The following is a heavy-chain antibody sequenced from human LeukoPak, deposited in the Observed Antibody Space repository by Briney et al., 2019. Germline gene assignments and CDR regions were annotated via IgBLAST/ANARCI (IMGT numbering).Heavy chain of an antibody. CDR1: GGSIGSGGYY. J-gene: IGHJ5*02. V-gene: IGHV4-31*03. CDR3: ARVYDYGGQNWFDP. D-gene: IGHD4-23*01. CDR2: IYYSGST. Sequence: PSETLSLTCTVSGGSIGSGGYYWSWIRQHPGKGLEWIGYIYYSGSTYYNPSLKSRVTISVDTSKNQFSLKLSSVTAADTAVYYCARVYDYGGQNWFDPWGQGTLVTVSS.